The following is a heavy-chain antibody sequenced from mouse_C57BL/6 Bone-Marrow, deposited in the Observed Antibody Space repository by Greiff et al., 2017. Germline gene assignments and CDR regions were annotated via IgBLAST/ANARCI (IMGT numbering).Heavy chain of an antibody. Sequence: EVNVVESGGGLVQPGGSMKLSCAASGFTFSDAWMDWVRQSPEKGLEWVAEIRNKANNHATYYAESVKGRFTISRDDSKSSFYLQMHTLGAEDAGIYYCTRRRGDYWGQGTTLTVSS. CDR1: GFTFSDAW. J-gene: IGHJ2*01. V-gene: IGHV6-6*01. CDR3: TRRRGDY. CDR2: IRNKANNHAT.